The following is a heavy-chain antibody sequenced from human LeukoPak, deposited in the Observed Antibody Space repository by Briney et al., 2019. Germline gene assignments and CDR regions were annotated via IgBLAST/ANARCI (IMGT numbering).Heavy chain of an antibody. CDR2: ISSSSSTI. Sequence: GGSLRLSCAASGFTFSSYSMNWVRQAPGEGLEWVSYISSSSSTIYYADSVKGRFTISRDNAKNSLYLRMNSLRDEDTAVYYCARDPTEMTTVTIDYWGQGTLVTVSS. CDR3: ARDPTEMTTVTIDY. J-gene: IGHJ4*02. CDR1: GFTFSSYS. V-gene: IGHV3-48*02. D-gene: IGHD4-17*01.